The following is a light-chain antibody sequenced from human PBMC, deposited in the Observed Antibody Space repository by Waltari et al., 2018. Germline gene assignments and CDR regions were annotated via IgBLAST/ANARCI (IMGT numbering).Light chain of an antibody. CDR1: GAIVGTSPL. J-gene: IGLJ1*01. CDR2: EVP. V-gene: IGLV2-23*02. CDR3: CAFAGRGFYV. Sequence: SALTQPASVSGSPGQPITISSAQTGAIVGTSPLLTWYQRHPGGAPKLLIYEVPGRPSEVSIRFSGSKSGKTASLTISGLQPEDEADYYCCAFAGRGFYVFGTGTQVTVL.